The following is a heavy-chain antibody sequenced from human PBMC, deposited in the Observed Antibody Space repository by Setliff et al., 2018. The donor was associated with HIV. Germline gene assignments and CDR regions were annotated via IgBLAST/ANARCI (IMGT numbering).Heavy chain of an antibody. V-gene: IGHV3-48*03. D-gene: IGHD1-20*01. Sequence: GGSLRLSCAASGFTFSSYEMNWVRQAPGKGLEWVSYISSSGSTIYYADSVKGRFTISRDNAKNSLFLQMNSLRAEDTAIYYCTRDQGRYNGMDVWGQGTTVTVSS. CDR3: TRDQGRYNGMDV. CDR1: GFTFSSYE. J-gene: IGHJ6*02. CDR2: ISSSGSTI.